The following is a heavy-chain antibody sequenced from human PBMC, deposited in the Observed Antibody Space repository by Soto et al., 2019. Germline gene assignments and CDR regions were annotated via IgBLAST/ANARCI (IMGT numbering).Heavy chain of an antibody. CDR1: GYTLTELS. V-gene: IGHV1-69*13. D-gene: IGHD6-13*01. CDR3: ARDSTAAAGLFDY. CDR2: IIPIFGTA. Sequence: SVKVSCKVSGYTLTELSLHWVRQAPGQGLEWMGGIIPIFGTANYAQKFQGRVTITADESTSTAYMELSSLRSEDTAVYYCARDSTAAAGLFDYWGQGTLVTVSS. J-gene: IGHJ4*02.